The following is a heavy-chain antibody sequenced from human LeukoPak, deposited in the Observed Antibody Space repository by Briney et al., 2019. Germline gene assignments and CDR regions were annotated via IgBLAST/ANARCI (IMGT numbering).Heavy chain of an antibody. J-gene: IGHJ5*02. V-gene: IGHV7-4-1*02. Sequence: ASVKVSYKASGYTFTSYAMNWVRQAPGQGLEWMGWINTNTGNPTYAQGFTGRFVFSLDTSVGTAYLQISSLKAEDTAVYYCAREGYSSGWYQGNWFDPWGQGTLVTVSS. CDR1: GYTFTSYA. CDR2: INTNTGNP. CDR3: AREGYSSGWYQGNWFDP. D-gene: IGHD6-19*01.